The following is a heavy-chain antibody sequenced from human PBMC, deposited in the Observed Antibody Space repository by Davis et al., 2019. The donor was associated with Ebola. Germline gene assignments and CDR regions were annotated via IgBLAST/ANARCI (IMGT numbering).Heavy chain of an antibody. CDR3: ATCSSWHDAFDI. D-gene: IGHD6-13*01. CDR1: GYTLTELS. CDR2: FDPEDGET. Sequence: ASVKVSCKVSGYTLTELSMHWVRQAPGKGLEWMGGFDPEDGETIYAQKFQGRVTMTEDTSTDTAYMELSSLRSEDTAVYYCATCSSWHDAFDIWGQGTMVTVSS. V-gene: IGHV1-24*01. J-gene: IGHJ3*02.